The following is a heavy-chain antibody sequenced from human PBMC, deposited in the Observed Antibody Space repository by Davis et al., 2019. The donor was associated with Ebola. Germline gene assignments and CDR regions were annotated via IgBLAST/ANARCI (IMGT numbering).Heavy chain of an antibody. CDR2: ISYDGSNR. CDR3: ARGSVRFLEWLSQNAFDM. V-gene: IGHV3-30-3*01. D-gene: IGHD3-3*01. J-gene: IGHJ3*02. CDR1: EFTFTTYV. Sequence: GESLKISCAASEFTFTTYVMHWVRQAPGKGLEWVAVISYDGSNRYYADSVKGRFTISRENSKNTLSLQMNSLRTEDTAVYYCARGSVRFLEWLSQNAFDMWPRDNGHRLF.